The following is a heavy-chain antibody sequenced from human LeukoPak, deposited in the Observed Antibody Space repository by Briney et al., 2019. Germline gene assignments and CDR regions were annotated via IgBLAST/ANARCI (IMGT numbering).Heavy chain of an antibody. CDR1: GYTFTGYY. J-gene: IGHJ5*02. Sequence: GASVEVSCKASGYTFTGYYMHWVRQAPGQGLEWMGWINPNSGGTNYAQKFQGRVTMTRDTSISTAYMELSRLRSDDTAVYYCARDTPNSSGYYYNPWGQGTLVTVSS. V-gene: IGHV1-2*02. D-gene: IGHD3-22*01. CDR2: INPNSGGT. CDR3: ARDTPNSSGYYYNP.